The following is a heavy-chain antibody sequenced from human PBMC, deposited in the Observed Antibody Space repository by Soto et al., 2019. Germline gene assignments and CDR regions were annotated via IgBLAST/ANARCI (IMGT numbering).Heavy chain of an antibody. D-gene: IGHD2-8*01. CDR2: IYYDGSNR. CDR1: GFTFGTYA. Sequence: GGSLRLSCAASGFTFGTYAMHWARQAPGKGLEWVAVIYYDGSNRYYGDAVKGRFTISRDNSKSTLYLQMSSLRAEDTAVYYCARAFCTNGVCYYFFDYWGHGNLVTFSS. CDR3: ARAFCTNGVCYYFFDY. J-gene: IGHJ4*01. V-gene: IGHV3-33*01.